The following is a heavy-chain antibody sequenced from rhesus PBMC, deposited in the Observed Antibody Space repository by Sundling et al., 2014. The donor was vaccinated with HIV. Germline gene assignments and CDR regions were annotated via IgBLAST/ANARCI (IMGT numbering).Heavy chain of an antibody. Sequence: QVQLQESGPGLVKPSETLSVTCAFSGGSVSGYYWNWIRQPPGKGLEWIGYIGGTGGNTYYNPSLKSRVTISTDTSKNQFSLKLTSVTAADTAVYYCARESRPYYGLDSWGQGVVVTVSS. CDR2: IGGTGGNT. V-gene: IGHV4-165*02. CDR1: GGSVSGYY. D-gene: IGHD6-19*01. CDR3: ARESRPYYGLDS. J-gene: IGHJ6*01.